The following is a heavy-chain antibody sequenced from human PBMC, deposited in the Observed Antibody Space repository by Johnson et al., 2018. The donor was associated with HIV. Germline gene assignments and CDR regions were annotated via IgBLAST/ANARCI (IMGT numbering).Heavy chain of an antibody. Sequence: VQLVESGGGVVQPGRSLRLSCAASDFTFSNNAIHWVRQAPGKGLEWVAVISYDGTNTYYADSVRGRFTISRDNSRNTLYLQMNSLRAEDTAVYYCATREKPHLACDIWGQGTMVTVSS. V-gene: IGHV3-30*04. CDR3: ATREKPHLACDI. D-gene: IGHD5-24*01. J-gene: IGHJ3*02. CDR1: DFTFSNNA. CDR2: ISYDGTNT.